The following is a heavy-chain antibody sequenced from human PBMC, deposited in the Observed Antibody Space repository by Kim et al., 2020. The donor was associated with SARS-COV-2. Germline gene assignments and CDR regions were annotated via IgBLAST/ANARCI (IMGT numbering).Heavy chain of an antibody. J-gene: IGHJ5*02. Sequence: RRVTMSVDTSKNQFSLKLSSVTAADTAVYYCARDVGGRCGGSCYSHWFDPWGQGTLVTVSS. D-gene: IGHD2-15*01. CDR3: ARDVGGRCGGSCYSHWFDP. V-gene: IGHV4-4*06.